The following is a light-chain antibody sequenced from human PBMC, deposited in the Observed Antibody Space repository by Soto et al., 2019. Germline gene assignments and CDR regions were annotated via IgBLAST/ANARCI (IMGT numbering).Light chain of an antibody. V-gene: IGLV2-23*01. CDR2: EGS. J-gene: IGLJ2*01. Sequence: QSVLTQPASVSGSPGQSITISCTGPGSDVGSYNLVSWYQQHPGKAPKLMIYEGSKRPSGVSNRFSGSESGNTASLTISGLQAEDEADYYCCSYAGSVIFGGGTKLTVL. CDR3: CSYAGSVI. CDR1: GSDVGSYNL.